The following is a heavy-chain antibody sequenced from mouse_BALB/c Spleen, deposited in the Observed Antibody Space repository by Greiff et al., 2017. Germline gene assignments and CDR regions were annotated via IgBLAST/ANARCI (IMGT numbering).Heavy chain of an antibody. J-gene: IGHJ2*01. Sequence: QVQLKQSGAELAKPGASVKMSCKASGYTFTSYWMHWVKQRPGQGLEWIGYINPSTGYTEYNQKFKDKATLTADKSSSTAYMQLSSLTSEDSAVYYCARPSTMITPYYFDYWGQGTTLTVSS. CDR1: GYTFTSYW. V-gene: IGHV1-7*01. CDR3: ARPSTMITPYYFDY. D-gene: IGHD2-4*01. CDR2: INPSTGYT.